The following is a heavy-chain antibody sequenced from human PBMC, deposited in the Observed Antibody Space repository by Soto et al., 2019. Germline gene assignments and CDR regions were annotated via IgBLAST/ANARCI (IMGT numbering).Heavy chain of an antibody. CDR3: VKEEVGDYDY. J-gene: IGHJ4*02. V-gene: IGHV3-64D*08. CDR2: ISGDGYNI. CDR1: GFTFSRSP. Sequence: PGGSLRLSCSASGFTFSRSPMHWVRQAPGKGLESVSAISGDGYNIYYADSIKDRSTISRDNSKNTLYLQMSSLRVEDTAVYYCVKEEVGDYDYWGQGTLVTVSS. D-gene: IGHD1-26*01.